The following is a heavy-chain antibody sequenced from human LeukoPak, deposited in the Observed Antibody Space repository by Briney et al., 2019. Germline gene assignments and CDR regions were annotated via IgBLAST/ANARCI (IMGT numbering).Heavy chain of an antibody. D-gene: IGHD3-22*01. CDR3: ATRTPYYYDSSGYYSEAFDI. CDR1: GGSISSGGYY. Sequence: PSETLSLTCTVSGGSISSGGYYWSWIRQHPGKGLEWIGYIYYSGSTYYNPSLKSRVTISVDTSKNQFSLKLSPVTAADTAVYYCATRTPYYYDSSGYYSEAFDIWGQGTMVTVSS. V-gene: IGHV4-31*03. J-gene: IGHJ3*02. CDR2: IYYSGST.